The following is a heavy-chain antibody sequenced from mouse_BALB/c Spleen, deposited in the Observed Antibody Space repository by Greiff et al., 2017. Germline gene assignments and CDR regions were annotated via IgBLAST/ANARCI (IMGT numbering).Heavy chain of an antibody. CDR3: ARPIYDGYPAWFAY. V-gene: IGHV5-6-5*01. D-gene: IGHD2-3*01. J-gene: IGHJ3*01. CDR2: ISSGGST. CDR1: GFTFSSYA. Sequence: EVQRVESGGGLVKPGGSLKLSCAASGFTFSSYAMSWVRQTPEKRLEWVASISSGGSTYYPDSVKGRFTISRDNARNILYLQMSSLRSEDTAMYYCARPIYDGYPAWFAYWGQGTLVTVSA.